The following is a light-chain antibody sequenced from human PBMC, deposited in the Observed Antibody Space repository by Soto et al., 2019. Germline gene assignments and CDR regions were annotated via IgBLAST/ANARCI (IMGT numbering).Light chain of an antibody. J-gene: IGKJ3*01. V-gene: IGKV3-15*01. CDR3: QQYNTWVT. CDR1: RAVSSN. Sequence: EIAMTQSPATLSVSPGESATLSCRASRAVSSNLAWYQQKRRQAPRLLIYAASTRATGIPARFSGSGAGTESDLTNSSLQSEHFAVYYCQQYNTWVTVGRGTKVDL. CDR2: AAS.